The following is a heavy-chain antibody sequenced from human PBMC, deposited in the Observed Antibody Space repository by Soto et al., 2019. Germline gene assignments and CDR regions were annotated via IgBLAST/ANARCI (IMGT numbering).Heavy chain of an antibody. V-gene: IGHV3-9*01. J-gene: IGHJ4*02. CDR3: AKTRVSGGYGSPFDY. CDR2: ISWNSGSI. CDR1: GFTFDDYA. Sequence: EVQLVESGGGLVQPGRSLRLSCAASGFTFDDYAMHWVRQAPGKGLEWVSGISWNSGSIGYADSVKGRLTISRDNAKNSLYLQMNSLRAEDTALYYCAKTRVSGGYGSPFDYWGQGTLVTVSS. D-gene: IGHD5-12*01.